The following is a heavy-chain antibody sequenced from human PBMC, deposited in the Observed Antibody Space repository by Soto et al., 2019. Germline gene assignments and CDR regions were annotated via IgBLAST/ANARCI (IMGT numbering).Heavy chain of an antibody. J-gene: IGHJ4*02. V-gene: IGHV3-7*03. CDR2: IKQDGSEK. Sequence: EVQLVESGGGLVQPGGSLRLSCAASGFTFSSYWMSWVRQAPGKGLEWVANIKQDGSEKYYVDSVKGRFTISRDNAKNSLYLQMNSLRAEDTAVYYCARDHLGVVVSSSGLDYWGQGTLVTVSS. D-gene: IGHD2-2*01. CDR3: ARDHLGVVVSSSGLDY. CDR1: GFTFSSYW.